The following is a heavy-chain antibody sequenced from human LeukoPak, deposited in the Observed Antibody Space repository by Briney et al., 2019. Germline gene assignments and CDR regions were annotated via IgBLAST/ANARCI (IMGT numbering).Heavy chain of an antibody. CDR2: FYYSGST. CDR1: GGSISRGGYY. CDR3: ARGGNAFDI. D-gene: IGHD1-26*01. V-gene: IGHV4-31*03. J-gene: IGHJ3*02. Sequence: SETLSLTCTVSGGSISRGGYYWIWIRQHPGKGLEWIGYFYYSGSTYYNPSLKSRVTISVETSKNQFSLKLSSVTAADTAVYDCARGGNAFDIWGQGTMVTVSS.